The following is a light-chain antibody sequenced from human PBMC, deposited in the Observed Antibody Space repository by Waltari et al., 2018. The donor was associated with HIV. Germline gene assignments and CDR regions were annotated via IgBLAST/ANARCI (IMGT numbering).Light chain of an antibody. Sequence: SYELTQPPSVSVSPGQTARITCSGDSLPKQYVYWYQHRPGRAPVLVIYKDSERPSAIPERFSGSRSGTTVTLTISGVQADDEADYYCQSADSSGSSWVFGGGTKLTV. CDR1: SLPKQY. V-gene: IGLV3-25*03. J-gene: IGLJ3*02. CDR3: QSADSSGSSWV. CDR2: KDS.